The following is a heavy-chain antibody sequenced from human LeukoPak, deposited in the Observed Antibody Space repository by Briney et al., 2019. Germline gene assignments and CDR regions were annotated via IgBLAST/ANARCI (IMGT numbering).Heavy chain of an antibody. CDR1: GYSFTSYW. CDR3: ARYRYSGSYWGPFDY. V-gene: IGHV5-51*01. J-gene: IGHJ4*02. Sequence: GESQKISCKGSGYSFTSYWIGWVRQMPGKGLEWMGIIYPGDSDTRYSPSFQGQVTISADKSISTAYLQWSSLKASDTAMYYCARYRYSGSYWGPFDYWGQGTLVTVSS. D-gene: IGHD1-26*01. CDR2: IYPGDSDT.